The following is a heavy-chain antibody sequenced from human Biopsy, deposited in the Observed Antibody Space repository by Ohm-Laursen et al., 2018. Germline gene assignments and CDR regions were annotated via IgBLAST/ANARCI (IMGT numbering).Heavy chain of an antibody. CDR2: IWYDGSKK. CDR3: ASDRDSSGSFRWNH. J-gene: IGHJ5*02. Sequence: SLRLSCTASGLSFSTYGMYWVRQAPGKGLEWVAVIWYDGSKKYYADSVKGRFTITRDNSKNTLYLQMNSLRAEDTAVYYCASDRDSSGSFRWNHWGQGTLVTVS. CDR1: GLSFSTYG. D-gene: IGHD6-19*01. V-gene: IGHV3-33*01.